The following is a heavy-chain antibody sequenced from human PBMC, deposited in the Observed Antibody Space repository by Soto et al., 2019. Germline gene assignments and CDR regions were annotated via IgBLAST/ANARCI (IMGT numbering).Heavy chain of an antibody. D-gene: IGHD6-25*01. CDR1: KFTFTTCN. J-gene: IGHJ6*02. CDR2: ISSTSDDI. CDR3: ARPAQRHYGMDV. Sequence: GGSLRLSCATSKFTFTTCNMNWVRQAPGKGLEWVSYISSTSDDIYYADSVKGRFTISRDNAKNSLYLQMNSLRVEDTAVYYCARPAQRHYGMDVWGQGTTVTVSS. V-gene: IGHV3-21*01.